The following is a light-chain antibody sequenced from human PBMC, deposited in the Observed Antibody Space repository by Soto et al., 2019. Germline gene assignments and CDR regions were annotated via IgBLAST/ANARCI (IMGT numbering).Light chain of an antibody. Sequence: EVLMTQSPATLSVSPGERVILSCRASQRISNDLAWYQQKAGQAPRLLIYDASTRATGIPARFSGGGSGTDFTLTISRLEPEDFAVYFCQQYAGPPTTFGQGTRLEIK. CDR2: DAS. J-gene: IGKJ5*01. CDR1: QRISND. CDR3: QQYAGPPTT. V-gene: IGKV3-15*01.